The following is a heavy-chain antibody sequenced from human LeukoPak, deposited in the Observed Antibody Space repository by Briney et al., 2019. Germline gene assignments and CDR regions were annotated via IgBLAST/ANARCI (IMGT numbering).Heavy chain of an antibody. Sequence: SETLSLTCAVYGGSFSGYYWSWIRQPPGKGLEWIGEINHSGSTNYNPSLKSRVTISVDTSKNQFSLKLSSVTAADTAVYYCARVRYSGYVDYWGQGTLVTVSP. D-gene: IGHD5-12*01. CDR2: INHSGST. V-gene: IGHV4-34*01. CDR3: ARVRYSGYVDY. CDR1: GGSFSGYY. J-gene: IGHJ4*02.